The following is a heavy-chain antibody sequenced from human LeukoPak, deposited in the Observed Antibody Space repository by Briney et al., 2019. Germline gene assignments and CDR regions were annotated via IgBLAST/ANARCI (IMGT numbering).Heavy chain of an antibody. Sequence: GGSLRLSCVGSGFTLSNYDMHWVRQAPGKGLEWVAVTSYDGSHRYYADAVKGRFNIFRDNSKNTLYVQIHSLTAEDTAIYYCAREGDGYNDYFDYWGQGTLVTVSS. CDR1: GFTLSNYD. V-gene: IGHV3-30*04. J-gene: IGHJ4*02. CDR2: TSYDGSHR. D-gene: IGHD5-24*01. CDR3: AREGDGYNDYFDY.